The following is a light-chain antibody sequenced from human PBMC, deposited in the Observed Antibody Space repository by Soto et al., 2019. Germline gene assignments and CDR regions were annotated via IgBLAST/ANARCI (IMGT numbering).Light chain of an antibody. CDR2: ATS. CDR3: LQDYSYPQT. Sequence: AIPMTQSPSSLSASVGDRVTITCRASQDIRTELGWYQQKPGNAPKLLIYATSIFQSGVPSSFNGIGSGTDFTLTISSLQPEDVATYYCLQDYSYPQTFGQGTKVEIK. CDR1: QDIRTE. V-gene: IGKV1-6*01. J-gene: IGKJ1*01.